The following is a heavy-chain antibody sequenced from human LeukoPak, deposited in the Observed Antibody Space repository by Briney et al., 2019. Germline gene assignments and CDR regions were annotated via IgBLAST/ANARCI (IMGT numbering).Heavy chain of an antibody. CDR1: GGSISSYS. CDR2: IYHSGST. CDR3: ARYHQGFDDY. V-gene: IGHV4-59*12. Sequence: SETLSLTCTVSGGSISSYSWSWIRQPPGKGLEWIGYIYHSGSTYYNPSLKSRVTISVDTSKNQFSLKLSSVTAADTAVYYCARYHQGFDDYWGLGTLVTVSS. J-gene: IGHJ4*02. D-gene: IGHD3-9*01.